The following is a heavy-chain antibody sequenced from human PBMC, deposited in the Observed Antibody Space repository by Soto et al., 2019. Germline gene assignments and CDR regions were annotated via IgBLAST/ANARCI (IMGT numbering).Heavy chain of an antibody. D-gene: IGHD1-26*01. CDR3: ARLSQTIGPNSGSYYVPPPDY. J-gene: IGHJ4*02. V-gene: IGHV4-39*01. CDR1: GGSISSSSYY. Sequence: SETLSLTCTVSGGSISSSSYYWGWIRQPPGKGLEWIGSIYYSGSTYYNPSLKSRVTISVDTSKNQFSLKLSSVTAADTAVYYCARLSQTIGPNSGSYYVPPPDYWGQGTLVTVSS. CDR2: IYYSGST.